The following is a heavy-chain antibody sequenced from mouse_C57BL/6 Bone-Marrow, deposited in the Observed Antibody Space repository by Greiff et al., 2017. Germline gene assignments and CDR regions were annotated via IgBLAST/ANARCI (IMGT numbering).Heavy chain of an antibody. CDR2: IRNKANGYTT. J-gene: IGHJ3*01. CDR3: ARYNDYDWVAY. CDR1: GFTFTDYY. V-gene: IGHV7-3*01. Sequence: EVHLVESGGGLVQPGGSLSLSCAASGFTFTDYYMSLVRQPPGKALAWLGFIRNKANGYTTEYSASVKGRFTISRDNSQSILYLQMNALRAEDSATYYCARYNDYDWVAYWGQGTLVTVSA. D-gene: IGHD2-4*01.